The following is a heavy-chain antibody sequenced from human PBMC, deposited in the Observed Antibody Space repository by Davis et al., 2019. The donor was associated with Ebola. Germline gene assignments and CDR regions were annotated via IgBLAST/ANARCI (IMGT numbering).Heavy chain of an antibody. CDR2: ISYDGIHK. J-gene: IGHJ6*04. V-gene: IGHV3-30*18. D-gene: IGHD2/OR15-2a*01. CDR1: GFTFTYYA. Sequence: GGSLRLSCAASGFTFTYYAMHWVRQAPGKGLEWVAVISYDGIHKYYEDSVKGRFTISRDNSKNTLYLQMNSLRAEDTAVYYCGKDPSGEYYSYYGMDVWGKGTPVTVSS. CDR3: GKDPSGEYYSYYGMDV.